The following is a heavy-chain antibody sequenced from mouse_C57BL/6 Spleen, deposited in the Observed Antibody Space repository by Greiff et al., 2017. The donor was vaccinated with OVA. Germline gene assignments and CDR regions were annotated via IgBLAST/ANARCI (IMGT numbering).Heavy chain of an antibody. CDR1: GYAFSSSW. Sequence: VQLQQSGPELVKPGASVKISCKASGYAFSSSWMNWVKQRPGKGLEWIGRIYPGDGDTNYNGKFKGKATLTADKSSSTAYMQLSSLTSEDSAVYCCARAMKSSYAMDYWGQGTSVTVSS. J-gene: IGHJ4*01. CDR2: IYPGDGDT. V-gene: IGHV1-82*01. CDR3: ARAMKSSYAMDY. D-gene: IGHD6-1*01.